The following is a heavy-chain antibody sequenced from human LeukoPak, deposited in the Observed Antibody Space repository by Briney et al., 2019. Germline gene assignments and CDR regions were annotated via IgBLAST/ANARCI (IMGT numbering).Heavy chain of an antibody. CDR2: ISAYNGNK. V-gene: IGHV1-18*01. CDR3: ARDNEYYYDSSGYFDY. J-gene: IGHJ4*02. Sequence: ASVKVSCKASGYTFTSYGISWVRQAPGQGLEWMGWISAYNGNKNYAQKLQGRVTMTTDTSTSTAYMELRSLRSDDTAVYYCARDNEYYYDSSGYFDYWGQGTLVTVSS. CDR1: GYTFTSYG. D-gene: IGHD3-22*01.